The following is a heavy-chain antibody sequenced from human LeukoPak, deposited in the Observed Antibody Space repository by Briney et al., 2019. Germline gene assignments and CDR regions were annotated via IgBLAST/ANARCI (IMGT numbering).Heavy chain of an antibody. J-gene: IGHJ4*02. V-gene: IGHV4-39*07. CDR1: GGSISSSSYY. CDR3: ARGYSSGWYYFDY. Sequence: SETLSLTCTVSGGSISSSSYYWGWIRQPPGKGLEWIGSIYYSGSTYYSPSLKSRVTISVDTSKNQFSLKLSSVTAADTAVYYCARGYSSGWYYFDYWGQGTLVTVSS. CDR2: IYYSGST. D-gene: IGHD6-19*01.